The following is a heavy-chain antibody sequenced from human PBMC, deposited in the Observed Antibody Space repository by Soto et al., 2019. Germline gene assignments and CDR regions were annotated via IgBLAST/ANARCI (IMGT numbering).Heavy chain of an antibody. V-gene: IGHV4-59*01. J-gene: IGHJ6*01. CDR3: ARTEASSWSFFYYGMDV. CDR1: GGPIGSYY. Sequence: SEYLSLTLTASGGPIGSYYWSWILQSPFQGLQWIGCVYYSDGTNYNPSLKSRVTISLDRSKNQLSLRLTSVTAADTAVYYCARTEASSWSFFYYGMDVWGQGTTVRVS. CDR2: VYYSDGT. D-gene: IGHD6-13*01.